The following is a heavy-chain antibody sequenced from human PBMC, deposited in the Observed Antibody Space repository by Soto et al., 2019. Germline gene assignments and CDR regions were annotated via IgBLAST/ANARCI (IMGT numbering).Heavy chain of an antibody. D-gene: IGHD3-3*01. CDR3: ARGLAFFWSGSRLAFDI. CDR1: GYTFTSYA. J-gene: IGHJ3*02. CDR2: INAGNGNT. V-gene: IGHV1-3*01. Sequence: ASVKVSCKASGYTFTSYAMHWVRQAPGQRLEWMGWINAGNGNTKYSQKFQGRVTITRDTSASTAYMELSSLRSEDTAVYYCARGLAFFWSGSRLAFDIWGQGTMGTVSS.